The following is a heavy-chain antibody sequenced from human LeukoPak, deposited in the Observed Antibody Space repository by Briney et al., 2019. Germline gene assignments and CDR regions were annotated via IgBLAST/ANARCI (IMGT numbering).Heavy chain of an antibody. CDR2: IRSKANSYAT. V-gene: IGHV3-73*01. Sequence: GGSLRLSCAASGFTFSGSAMHWVRQASGKGLEWVGRIRSKANSYATAYAASVKGRFTISRDDSKNTAYLQMNSLKTEDTAVYYCTIRAAAGTRYFDYWGQGTLVTVSS. D-gene: IGHD6-13*01. J-gene: IGHJ4*02. CDR3: TIRAAAGTRYFDY. CDR1: GFTFSGSA.